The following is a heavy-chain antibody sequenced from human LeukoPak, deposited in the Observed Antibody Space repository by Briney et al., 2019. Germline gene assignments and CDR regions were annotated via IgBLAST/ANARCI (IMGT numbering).Heavy chain of an antibody. V-gene: IGHV3-23*01. CDR3: AKRTDTSGNRGGALDI. CDR1: GFTFSSYA. D-gene: IGHD3-22*01. Sequence: GGSLRLSCPASGFTFSSYAMSWVRQAPGKGLEWVSSISDSGSGTYYADSVKGRFTISRGNSKNTLYLQMNSLRAEDTAVYYCAKRTDTSGNRGGALDIWGQGTMVAVSS. CDR2: ISDSGSGT. J-gene: IGHJ3*02.